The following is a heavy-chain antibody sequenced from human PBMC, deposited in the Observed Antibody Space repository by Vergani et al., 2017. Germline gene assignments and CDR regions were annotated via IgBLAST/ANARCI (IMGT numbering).Heavy chain of an antibody. V-gene: IGHV3-66*02. CDR3: ARDRTIFGVVTYYYYGMDV. J-gene: IGHJ6*02. Sequence: EVQLVESGGGLVQPGGSLRLSCAASGFTFSSYAMSWVRQAPGKGLEWVSVIYSGGSTYYADSVKGRFTISRDNSKNTLYLQMNSLRAEDTAVYYCARDRTIFGVVTYYYYGMDVWGQGTTVTVSS. CDR1: GFTFSSYA. CDR2: IYSGGST. D-gene: IGHD3-3*01.